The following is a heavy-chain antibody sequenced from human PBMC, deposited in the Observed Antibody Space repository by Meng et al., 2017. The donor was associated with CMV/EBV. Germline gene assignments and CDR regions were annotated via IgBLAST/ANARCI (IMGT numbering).Heavy chain of an antibody. D-gene: IGHD5-12*01. CDR2: ISYDGSKK. V-gene: IGHV3-30*04. Sequence: GGSLRLSCAASGFTFSSYAMHWVRQAPGKGLEWVAVISYDGSKKYYADSVKGRFTISRDNSKNTLYLQMNSLRAEDTAVYYCARDHFRGGYDLTFDYWGQGTLVTVSS. J-gene: IGHJ4*02. CDR3: ARDHFRGGYDLTFDY. CDR1: GFTFSSYA.